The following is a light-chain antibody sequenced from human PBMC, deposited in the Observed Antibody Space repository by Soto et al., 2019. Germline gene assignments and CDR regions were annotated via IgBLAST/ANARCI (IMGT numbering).Light chain of an antibody. CDR2: DAS. CDR3: QXXSNWPPV. CDR1: QSVSSY. V-gene: IGKV3-11*01. J-gene: IGKJ5*01. Sequence: EIVLTQSPATLSLSPGERATLSCRASQSVSSYLAWYQQKPGQAPRLLIYDASNRATGIPARFSGSGSGTDFTLTISSLEPEDFAVYYCQXXSNWPPVFGQGTRLEIK.